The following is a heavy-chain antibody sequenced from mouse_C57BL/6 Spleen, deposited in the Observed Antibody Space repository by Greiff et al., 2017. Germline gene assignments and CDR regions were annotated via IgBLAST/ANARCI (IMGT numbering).Heavy chain of an antibody. V-gene: IGHV10-1*01. J-gene: IGHJ1*03. D-gene: IGHD2-3*01. Sequence: EVMLVESGGGLVQPKGSLKLSCAASGFSFNPYAMNWVRQAPGQGLEWVARIRSKSNNYATYYADSVKDRFTISRDDSESMLYLQMNNLKTEDTAMYYCVRHEGYYGYFDVWGTGTTVTVSS. CDR3: VRHEGYYGYFDV. CDR1: GFSFNPYA. CDR2: IRSKSNNYAT.